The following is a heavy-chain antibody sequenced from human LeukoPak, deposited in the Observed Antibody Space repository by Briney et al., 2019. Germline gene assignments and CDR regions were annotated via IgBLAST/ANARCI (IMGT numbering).Heavy chain of an antibody. CDR2: IFYSGST. CDR1: GGSTSSYY. V-gene: IGHV4-59*01. J-gene: IGHJ5*02. Sequence: SETLSLTCTVSGGSTSSYYWSWIRQPPGKGLEWIGYIFYSGSTNFNPSLKSRVTISVDTSKNQFSLKLSSVTAADTAVYYCARGNYYGSGSYSNWFDPWGQGTLVTVSS. D-gene: IGHD3-10*01. CDR3: ARGNYYGSGSYSNWFDP.